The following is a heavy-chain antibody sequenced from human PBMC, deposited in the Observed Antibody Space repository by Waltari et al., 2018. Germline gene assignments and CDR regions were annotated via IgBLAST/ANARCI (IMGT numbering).Heavy chain of an antibody. V-gene: IGHV3-15*01. J-gene: IGHJ6*02. CDR3: TTASGGSCYSCRYDSSNYYGMDV. CDR2: IKSKTDGGTT. Sequence: EVQLVESGGGLVKPGGSLRLSCAASGSTFSNAWMSWVRQAPGKGLEWVGRIKSKTDGGTTDYAAPVKGRFTISRDDSKNTLYLQMNSLKTEDTAVYYCTTASGGSCYSCRYDSSNYYGMDVWGQGTTVTVSS. CDR1: GSTFSNAW. D-gene: IGHD2-15*01.